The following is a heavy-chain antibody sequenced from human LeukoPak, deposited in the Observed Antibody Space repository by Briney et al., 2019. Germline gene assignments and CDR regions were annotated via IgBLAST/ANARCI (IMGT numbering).Heavy chain of an antibody. D-gene: IGHD3-22*01. CDR2: IGSNGVST. CDR3: AKGCYEGSGYCFDY. V-gene: IGHV3-23*01. CDR1: GFSNYA. Sequence: PGGSLRLSCVASGFSNYAMSWVRQAPGKGLEWVSGIGSNGVSTYYADSVKGRFTISRDNSKKALYLQMNSLRAEDTAVYYCAKGCYEGSGYCFDYWGQGTLVTVSS. J-gene: IGHJ4*02.